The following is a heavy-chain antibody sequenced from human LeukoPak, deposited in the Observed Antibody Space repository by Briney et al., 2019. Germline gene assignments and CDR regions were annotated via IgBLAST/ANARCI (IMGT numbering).Heavy chain of an antibody. CDR1: GFTFSSYW. V-gene: IGHV3-74*01. D-gene: IGHD3/OR15-3a*01. J-gene: IGHJ4*02. Sequence: PRGSLRLSCAASGFTFSSYWMHWVRQAPGKGLMWVSRINSDGTTTFYADSVKGRFTISRDNAKNTLYLQMNSLRAEDTAVYYCARGTGYAVLDYWGQGTLVTVSS. CDR3: ARGTGYAVLDY. CDR2: INSDGTTT.